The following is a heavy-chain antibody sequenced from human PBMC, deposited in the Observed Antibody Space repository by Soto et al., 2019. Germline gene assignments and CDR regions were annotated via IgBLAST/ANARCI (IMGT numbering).Heavy chain of an antibody. V-gene: IGHV3-30-3*01. CDR2: ISYDGSNK. CDR1: GFTFSSYA. J-gene: IGHJ4*02. D-gene: IGHD3-3*01. Sequence: QVQLVESGGGVVQPGRSLRLSCAASGFTFSSYAMHWVRQAPGKGLEWVAVISYDGSNKYYADSVKGRFTISRENSKNTLYLQMNSLRAEDTAVYYCARDGLSSAAIFGVVIGATYFDYWGQGTLVTVSS. CDR3: ARDGLSSAAIFGVVIGATYFDY.